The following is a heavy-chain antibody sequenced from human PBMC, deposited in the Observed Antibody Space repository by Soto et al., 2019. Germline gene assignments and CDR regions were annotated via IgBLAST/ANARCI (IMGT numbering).Heavy chain of an antibody. D-gene: IGHD2-15*01. CDR3: AVMGGYCRVGSAPTGTNAVYEL. V-gene: IGHV1-18*01. CDR2: ISAYNGNT. CDR1: GYTFTSYG. J-gene: IGHJ6*01. Sequence: ASVKVSCKASGYTFTSYGISWVRQAPGQGLEWMGWISAYNGNTNYAQKLQGRVTMTTDTSTSTAYMELRSLRSDDTAVYYCAVMGGYCRVGSAPTGTNAVYELWGRVTMVTVCS.